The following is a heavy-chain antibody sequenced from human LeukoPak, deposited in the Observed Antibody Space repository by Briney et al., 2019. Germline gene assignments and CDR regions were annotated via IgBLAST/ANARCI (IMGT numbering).Heavy chain of an antibody. J-gene: IGHJ4*02. CDR3: ASSSSWYYFDY. V-gene: IGHV3-23*01. D-gene: IGHD6-13*01. Sequence: GGSLRLSCAASGSTFTGYVMSWVRQAPGNGLEWVSGISGSGGSTYYADSVKGRFTISRDNSKNTVFLQMNSLRDEETALYYCASSSSWYYFDYWGQGALVTVSS. CDR2: ISGSGGST. CDR1: GSTFTGYV.